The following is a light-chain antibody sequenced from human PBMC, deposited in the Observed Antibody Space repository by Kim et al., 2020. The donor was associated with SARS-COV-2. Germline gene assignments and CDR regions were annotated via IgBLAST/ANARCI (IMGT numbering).Light chain of an antibody. CDR3: NSRDSNDNVV. CDR1: SLRSYY. Sequence: VALRPTVMITCQDDSLRSYYATWYQQKPGQAPILVIYGKNNRPSGIQARFSGSSSGNTAFLTITGTQAGDEAYYYCNSRDSNDNVVFGGGTQLTVL. J-gene: IGLJ2*01. V-gene: IGLV3-19*01. CDR2: GKN.